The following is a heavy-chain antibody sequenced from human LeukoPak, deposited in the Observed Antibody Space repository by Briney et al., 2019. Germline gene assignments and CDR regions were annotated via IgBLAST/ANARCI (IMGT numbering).Heavy chain of an antibody. D-gene: IGHD3-10*01. CDR1: GGTFSSYA. J-gene: IGHJ5*02. V-gene: IGHV1-69*04. CDR2: IIPILGIA. Sequence: SVKVSCKASGGTFSSYAISWMRQAPGQGLEWMGRIIPILGIANYAQKFQGRVTITADKSTSTAYMELSSLRSEDTAVYYCARVTEARPFGELLPITWGQGTLVTVSS. CDR3: ARVTEARPFGELLPIT.